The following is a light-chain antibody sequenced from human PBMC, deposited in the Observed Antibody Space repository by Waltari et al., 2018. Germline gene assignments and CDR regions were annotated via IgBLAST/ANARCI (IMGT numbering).Light chain of an antibody. Sequence: QSALTQPASVSGSLGQSISISCSGTYSNVGSYDLVSWYHQRPGEAPKLLIYEVLKRPSGISNRFSGSKSGNAASLTISALQPEDEGTYYCCSYASSSPRLIFGGGTELSVL. CDR2: EVL. CDR3: CSYASSSPRLI. V-gene: IGLV2-23*02. J-gene: IGLJ2*01. CDR1: YSNVGSYDL.